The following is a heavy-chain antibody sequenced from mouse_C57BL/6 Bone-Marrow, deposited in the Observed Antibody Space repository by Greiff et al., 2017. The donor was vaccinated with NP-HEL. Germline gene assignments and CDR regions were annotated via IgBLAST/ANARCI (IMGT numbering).Heavy chain of an antibody. J-gene: IGHJ2*01. CDR3: ARENYGYDGYYFDY. Sequence: LVEPGASVKIPCKASGYTFTDYNMDWVKQSHGKSLEWIGDINPNNGGTIYNQKFKGKATLTVDKSSSTAYMELRSLTSEDTAVYDCARENYGYDGYYFDYWGQGTTLTVSS. V-gene: IGHV1-18*01. CDR2: INPNNGGT. CDR1: GYTFTDYN. D-gene: IGHD2-2*01.